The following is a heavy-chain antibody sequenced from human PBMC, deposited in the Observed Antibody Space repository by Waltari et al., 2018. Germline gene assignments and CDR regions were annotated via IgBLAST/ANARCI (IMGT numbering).Heavy chain of an antibody. Sequence: EVRLVESGGGLVQPGGSLRLSWSASGFIVSDNYMRWVRPGPGKGLVWVSVIYSGGSNYYTDSVKGRFTISRDNYRSTLYLQMNSLRPEDTAVYYCARQAHYPDTSDYIPADWYFDLWGRGTLVTVSS. CDR3: ARQAHYPDTSDYIPADWYFDL. D-gene: IGHD3-16*01. V-gene: IGHV3-66*04. CDR1: GFIVSDNY. CDR2: IYSGGSN. J-gene: IGHJ2*01.